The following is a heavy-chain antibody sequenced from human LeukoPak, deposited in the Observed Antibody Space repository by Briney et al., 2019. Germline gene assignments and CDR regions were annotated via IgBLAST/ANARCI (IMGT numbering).Heavy chain of an antibody. Sequence: PGRSLKLSCAASGFIFSRFDMHWVRQAPSKGLEWVALISSDGSNTYYADSAKGRFTISRDNSKNTLYLQVNSLRVEDTAVYHCVVPDTDYYFNYWGQGTQVTVSS. CDR1: GFIFSRFD. V-gene: IGHV3-30-3*01. CDR2: ISSDGSNT. D-gene: IGHD5-18*01. J-gene: IGHJ4*02. CDR3: VVPDTDYYFNY.